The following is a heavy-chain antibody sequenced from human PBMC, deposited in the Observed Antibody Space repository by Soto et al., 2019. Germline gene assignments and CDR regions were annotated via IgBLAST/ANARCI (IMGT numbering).Heavy chain of an antibody. CDR2: ISYDGSYK. J-gene: IGHJ6*02. D-gene: IGHD4-4*01. CDR1: GFTFSPYA. Sequence: QVHLVESGGGVVQPGRSLRLSCAASGFTFSPYAMHWVRQAPGKGLEWVAVISYDGSYKYYADSVKGRFTISRDNSKNMLYLQMNSVGAEDTAVYYCVRVQSKGADNNYRGYHFYGMDVWGQGTTVTVSS. V-gene: IGHV3-30*04. CDR3: VRVQSKGADNNYRGYHFYGMDV.